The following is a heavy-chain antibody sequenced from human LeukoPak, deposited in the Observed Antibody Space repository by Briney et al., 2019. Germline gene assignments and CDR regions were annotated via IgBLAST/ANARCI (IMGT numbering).Heavy chain of an antibody. J-gene: IGHJ4*01. D-gene: IGHD3-9*01. V-gene: IGHV4-34*01. Sequence: SETLSLTCTVYGGSFSGYYWTWIRQPPGKGLEWIGEISHSGSTNNNPSLKRRVTISLDTSKSQFCLNLSSVTAADTAVYYCARANIRFYDILTGSPIDYWGHGTLVTVSS. CDR2: ISHSGST. CDR3: ARANIRFYDILTGSPIDY. CDR1: GGSFSGYY.